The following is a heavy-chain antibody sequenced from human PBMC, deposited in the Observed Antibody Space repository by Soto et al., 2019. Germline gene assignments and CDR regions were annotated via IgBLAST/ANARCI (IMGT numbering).Heavy chain of an antibody. CDR1: GFTFSTYA. CDR3: AKDRPRRTCGYFFEY. CDR2: VSASGLNT. J-gene: IGHJ4*02. Sequence: EVQLLESGGKLVQPGGSLTLSCAASGFTFSTYAMAWVRQAPGKGLEWVSGVSASGLNTDYADPVKGRFYISRDNSKNTVSLHMNSLRAEDTVLYYSAKDRPRRTCGYFFEYWGQGTPVTVSS. V-gene: IGHV3-23*01. D-gene: IGHD5-12*01.